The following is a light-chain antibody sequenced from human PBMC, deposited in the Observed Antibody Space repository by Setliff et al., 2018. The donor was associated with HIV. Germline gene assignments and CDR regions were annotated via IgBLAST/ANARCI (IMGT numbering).Light chain of an antibody. Sequence: QSALTQPAPVSGSPGQSITISCTGTSSDVGGYSHVSWYQQHPGKAPKLIIYEVRNRPSGVSNRFSGSKSGNTASLTISGLQAEDEADYYCSSYAITNTLPFGTGTKGTVL. V-gene: IGLV2-14*01. J-gene: IGLJ1*01. CDR3: SSYAITNTLP. CDR1: SSDVGGYSH. CDR2: EVR.